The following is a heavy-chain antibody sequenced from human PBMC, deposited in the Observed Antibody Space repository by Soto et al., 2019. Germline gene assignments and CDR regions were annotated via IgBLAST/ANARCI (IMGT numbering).Heavy chain of an antibody. CDR3: AKDREIGDAFDI. Sequence: LRLSCAASGFTFSSYAMSWVRQAPGKGLEWVSAISGSGGSTYYADSVKGRFTISRDNSKNTLYLQMNSLRAEDTAVYYCAKDREIGDAFDIWGQGTIVTVSS. CDR1: GFTFSSYA. V-gene: IGHV3-23*01. J-gene: IGHJ3*02. CDR2: ISGSGGST. D-gene: IGHD1-26*01.